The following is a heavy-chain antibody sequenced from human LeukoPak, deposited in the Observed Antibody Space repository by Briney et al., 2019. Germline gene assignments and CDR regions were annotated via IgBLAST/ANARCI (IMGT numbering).Heavy chain of an antibody. Sequence: GASVKVSCKASGYTFTSYYMHWVRQAPGQGLEWMGIINPSGGSTSYAQKFQGRVTITRDTSTSTVYMELSSLRSEDTAVYYCARDWTQLRDSGYPDYWGQGTLVTVSS. D-gene: IGHD5-12*01. CDR3: ARDWTQLRDSGYPDY. V-gene: IGHV1-46*01. CDR2: INPSGGST. J-gene: IGHJ4*02. CDR1: GYTFTSYY.